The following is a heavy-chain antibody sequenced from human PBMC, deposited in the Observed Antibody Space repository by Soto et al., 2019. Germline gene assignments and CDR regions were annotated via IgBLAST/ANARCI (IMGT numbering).Heavy chain of an antibody. J-gene: IGHJ4*02. V-gene: IGHV4-34*01. CDR2: INHSGST. CDR1: GGSFSGYY. Sequence: SETLSLTCAVYGGSFSGYYWTWIRQPPGTGLEWIGDINHSGSTNYNPSLKSRVTISVDTSKNQFSLKLSSVTAADTAVYYCASSNPLFYGDYTYPYWGQGTLVTVSS. CDR3: ASSNPLFYGDYTYPY. D-gene: IGHD4-17*01.